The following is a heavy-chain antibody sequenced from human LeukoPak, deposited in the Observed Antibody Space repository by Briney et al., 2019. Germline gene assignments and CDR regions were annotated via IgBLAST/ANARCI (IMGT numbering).Heavy chain of an antibody. CDR3: ARAGPIDY. CDR1: GFIISSKY. CDR2: IYSGGST. J-gene: IGHJ4*02. Sequence: PGGSLRLSCAASGFIISSKYMSWVRQAPGKGLELVSVIYSGGSTYYAASVGGRFTISRDNSKNTVYLQMNNLKVDDTAVYYCARAGPIDYWGQGTLVTVS. V-gene: IGHV3-53*01.